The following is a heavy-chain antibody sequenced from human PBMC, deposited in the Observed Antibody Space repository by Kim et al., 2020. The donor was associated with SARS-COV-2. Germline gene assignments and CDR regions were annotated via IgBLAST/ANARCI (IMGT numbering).Heavy chain of an antibody. Sequence: ASVKVSCKASGYTFTSYAMNWVRQAPGQGLEWMGWINTNTGNPTYAQGFTGRFVFSLDTSVSTAYLQISSLKAEDTAVYYCARDRASGDYGDYGWFDPWGQGTLVAVSS. CDR3: ARDRASGDYGDYGWFDP. CDR1: GYTFTSYA. D-gene: IGHD4-17*01. V-gene: IGHV7-4-1*02. CDR2: INTNTGNP. J-gene: IGHJ5*02.